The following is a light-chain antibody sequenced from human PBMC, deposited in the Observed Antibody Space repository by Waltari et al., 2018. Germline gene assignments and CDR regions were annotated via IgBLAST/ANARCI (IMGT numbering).Light chain of an antibody. V-gene: IGKV3-20*01. CDR1: QSVSRA. CDR3: QHYVRLPAT. J-gene: IGKJ1*01. CDR2: GGT. Sequence: EIVLTQSPGTLSLSPGERATLSCRASQSVSRALAWYQQKPGQAPRLLNYGGTRATGIPDRFSGSGSGTDFSLTISRLEPEDFAVYYCQHYVRLPATFGQGTKVEIK.